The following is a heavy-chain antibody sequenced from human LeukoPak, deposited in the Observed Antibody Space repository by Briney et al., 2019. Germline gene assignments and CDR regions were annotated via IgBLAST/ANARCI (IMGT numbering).Heavy chain of an antibody. Sequence: GASVTVSCKASGYTFTDHFMHWVRQAPGQGLEWMGWINPNTGGTKYAQKYQGRVTMTRDTSISTAYMELSRLRSDDAAVYYCATPYGTGTYVDYWGQGTLVTVSS. D-gene: IGHD3-10*01. V-gene: IGHV1-2*02. CDR1: GYTFTDHF. J-gene: IGHJ4*02. CDR2: INPNTGGT. CDR3: ATPYGTGTYVDY.